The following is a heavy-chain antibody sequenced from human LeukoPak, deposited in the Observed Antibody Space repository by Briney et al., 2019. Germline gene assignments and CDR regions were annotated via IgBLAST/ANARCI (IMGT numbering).Heavy chain of an antibody. V-gene: IGHV3-53*01. CDR2: IYSGGST. CDR3: AARIIAVAGRVY. D-gene: IGHD6-19*01. Sequence: GGSLRLSCAASGFTVSSNYMSWVRQAPGKGLEWVSVIYSGGSTYYADSVKGRFTISRDSSKNTLYLQMNSLRAEDTAVYYCAARIIAVAGRVYWGQGTLVTVSS. J-gene: IGHJ4*02. CDR1: GFTVSSNY.